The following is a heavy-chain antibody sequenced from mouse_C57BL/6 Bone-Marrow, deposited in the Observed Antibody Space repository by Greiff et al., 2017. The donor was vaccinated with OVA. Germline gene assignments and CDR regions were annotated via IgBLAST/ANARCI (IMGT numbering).Heavy chain of an antibody. CDR2: IDPETGGT. Sequence: VQLQQSGAELVRPGASVTLSCKASGYTFTDYEMHWVKQTPVHGLEWIGAIDPETGGTAYNQKFKGKAILTADKSSSTAYMELRSLTSEDSAVYDCTRYYSNYPYYFDYWGQGTTLTVSS. D-gene: IGHD2-5*01. CDR1: GYTFTDYE. J-gene: IGHJ2*01. V-gene: IGHV1-15*01. CDR3: TRYYSNYPYYFDY.